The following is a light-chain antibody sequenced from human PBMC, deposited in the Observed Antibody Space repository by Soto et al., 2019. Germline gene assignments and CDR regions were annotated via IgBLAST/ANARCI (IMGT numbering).Light chain of an antibody. V-gene: IGLV1-40*01. CDR2: GNS. CDR1: SSNIGTGYD. Sequence: QPVLTQPPSVSGAPVQRVTISCTGISSNIGTGYDVHWYQQLPGTAPKLLIYGNSNRPSGVPDRFSGSKSGTSASLAITGLQAEDEADYYCQSYDSNLSVVFGGGTQLTVL. CDR3: QSYDSNLSVV. J-gene: IGLJ2*01.